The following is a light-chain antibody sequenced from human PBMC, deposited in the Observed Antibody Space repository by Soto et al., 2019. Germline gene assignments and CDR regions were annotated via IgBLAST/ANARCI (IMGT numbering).Light chain of an antibody. CDR3: TSFTSSHTYV. CDR1: SSDVGGYNF. V-gene: IGLV2-14*01. Sequence: QSSLTQPASVSSSPGQSITISCTGTSSDVGGYNFVSWYQQHPDKAPRLMIYEVSNRPSGVSNRFSGSKSGNTASLTISGLQAEDEADYYCTSFTSSHTYVFGTGTKVTVL. J-gene: IGLJ1*01. CDR2: EVS.